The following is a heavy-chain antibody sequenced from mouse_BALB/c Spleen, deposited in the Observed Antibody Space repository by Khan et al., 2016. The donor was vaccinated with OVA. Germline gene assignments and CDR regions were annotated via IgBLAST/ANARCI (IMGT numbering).Heavy chain of an antibody. J-gene: IGHJ4*01. CDR3: SRPPYFSYVMVY. CDR2: INTYTGEP. V-gene: IGHV9-3-1*01. D-gene: IGHD2-10*01. CDR1: GYTFTNFG. Sequence: QLKESGPELRKPGETVKISCKASGYTFTNFGMNWVKQAPGKGLKWMGWINTYTGEPTYADDFKGRFAFSLETSATTAYLQINNLKNEDTVTYFCSRPPYFSYVMVYWGQGTSVTVSS.